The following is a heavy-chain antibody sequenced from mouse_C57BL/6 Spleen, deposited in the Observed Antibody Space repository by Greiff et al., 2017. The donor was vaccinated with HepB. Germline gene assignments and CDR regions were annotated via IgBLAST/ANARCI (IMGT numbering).Heavy chain of an antibody. CDR3: ARSNWDEYFDV. Sequence: QVHVKQPGAELVKPGASVKLSCKASGYTFTSYWMHWVQQRPGRGLEWIGRIDPNSGGTKYNEKFKSKATLTVDKPSSTVYMQLSSLTSEDSAVYYCARSNWDEYFDVWGTGTTVTVSS. J-gene: IGHJ1*03. V-gene: IGHV1-72*01. D-gene: IGHD4-1*01. CDR2: IDPNSGGT. CDR1: GYTFTSYW.